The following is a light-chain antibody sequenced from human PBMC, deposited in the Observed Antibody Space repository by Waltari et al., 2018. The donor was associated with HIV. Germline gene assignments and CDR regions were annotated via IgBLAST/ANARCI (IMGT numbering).Light chain of an antibody. J-gene: IGLJ2*01. Sequence: SYVLTQPPSVSVAPAQTARIPCGGHNIGSQRVHWYKQRPGQAPVLVVYDDSDRPSGIPERFSGSNSGNTATLTISRVEAGDEADYYCQVWDTSSDHPVFGGGAKLTVL. CDR1: NIGSQR. CDR3: QVWDTSSDHPV. CDR2: DDS. V-gene: IGLV3-21*02.